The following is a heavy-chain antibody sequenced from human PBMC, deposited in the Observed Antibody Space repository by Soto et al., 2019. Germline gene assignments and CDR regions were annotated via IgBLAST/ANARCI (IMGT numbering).Heavy chain of an antibody. J-gene: IGHJ6*02. CDR1: GYTFTNYG. CDR3: ARSRYDFSYGMDV. V-gene: IGHV1-18*01. Sequence: ASVKVSCKASGYTFTNYGITWVRQAPGQGLEWMGRINPYNGNTRYTQKLQGRVTMTTDTSTSTAYMELSSLRSEDTAVYYCARSRYDFSYGMDVWGQGTTVTVSS. CDR2: INPYNGNT. D-gene: IGHD3-3*01.